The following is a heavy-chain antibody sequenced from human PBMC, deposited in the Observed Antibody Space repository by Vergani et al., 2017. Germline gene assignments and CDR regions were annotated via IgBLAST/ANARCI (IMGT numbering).Heavy chain of an antibody. CDR2: IIPIFGTA. J-gene: IGHJ5*02. Sequence: QVQLVQSGAEVKKPGSSVKVSCKASGGTFSSYAISWVRQAPGQGLEWMGGIIPIFGTANYAQKFQGRVTITADESTSTAYMELSSLRSEDTAVYYCAGDPTPCSSTSCYTFGWFDPWGQGTLVTVSS. V-gene: IGHV1-69*01. D-gene: IGHD2-2*02. CDR3: AGDPTPCSSTSCYTFGWFDP. CDR1: GGTFSSYA.